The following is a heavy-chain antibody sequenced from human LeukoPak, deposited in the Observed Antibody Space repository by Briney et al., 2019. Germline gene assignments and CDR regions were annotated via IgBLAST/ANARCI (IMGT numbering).Heavy chain of an antibody. CDR3: ARSGRSRGFGY. CDR2: MNPNSGNT. J-gene: IGHJ4*02. V-gene: IGHV1-8*02. Sequence: ASVKVSCKASGYTFTGYYMHWVRQAPGQGLEWMGWMNPNSGNTGYAQKFQGGVTMTRNTSISTAYMELSSLRSEDTAVYYCARSGRSRGFGYWGQGTLVTVSS. CDR1: GYTFTGYY.